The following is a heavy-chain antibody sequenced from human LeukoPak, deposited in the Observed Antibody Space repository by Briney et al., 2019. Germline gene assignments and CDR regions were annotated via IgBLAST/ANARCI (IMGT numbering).Heavy chain of an antibody. D-gene: IGHD3-10*01. CDR1: GGTFSSYA. CDR2: VIPIFGTA. J-gene: IGHJ4*02. Sequence: GASVKVSCKASGGTFSSYAISWVRQAPGQGLEWMGGVIPIFGTANYAQKFQGRVTITADESTSTAYMELSSLRSEDTAVYYCAFRELRGVIITSLDYWGQRTLGTVSS. CDR3: AFRELRGVIITSLDY. V-gene: IGHV1-69*13.